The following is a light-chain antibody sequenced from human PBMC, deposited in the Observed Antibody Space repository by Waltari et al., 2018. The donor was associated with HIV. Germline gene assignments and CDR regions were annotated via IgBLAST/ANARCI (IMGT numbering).Light chain of an antibody. J-gene: IGKJ1*01. CDR2: DAS. CDR3: QQDSNWPQT. Sequence: EIVMTQSPATMSVSPGERATLPCRASKSVSSNLAWYQQKPDQAPRLLIYDASTRATGIPARFSGSGSGTEFTLTISSLQSEDFAVYYCQQDSNWPQTFGQGTKLEIK. V-gene: IGKV3-15*01. CDR1: KSVSSN.